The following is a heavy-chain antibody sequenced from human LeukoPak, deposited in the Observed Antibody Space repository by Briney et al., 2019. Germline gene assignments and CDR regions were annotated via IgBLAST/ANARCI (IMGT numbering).Heavy chain of an antibody. CDR3: ARRFDY. J-gene: IGHJ4*02. CDR1: GFTFSNYG. V-gene: IGHV3-48*01. Sequence: GRSLRLSCAASGFTFSNYGMHWVRQAPGKGLEGVLDIDRGSNNIHYADSVKGRFTISRDDAKNSLYLQMDSLRAEDTAVYYCARRFDYWGQGTLVTVSS. CDR2: IDRGSNNI.